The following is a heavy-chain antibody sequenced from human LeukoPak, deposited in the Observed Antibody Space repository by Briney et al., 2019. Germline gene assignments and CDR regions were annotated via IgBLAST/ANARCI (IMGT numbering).Heavy chain of an antibody. CDR1: GFTFSNYA. Sequence: GGSLRLSCAASGFTFSNYAMHWVRQAPGKGLEWVSYISSSSSTIYYADSVKGRFTISRDNAKNSLYLQMNSLRAEDTAVYYCANAAGGSVFDYWGQGTLVTVSS. CDR2: ISSSSSTI. CDR3: ANAAGGSVFDY. J-gene: IGHJ4*02. D-gene: IGHD6-13*01. V-gene: IGHV3-48*01.